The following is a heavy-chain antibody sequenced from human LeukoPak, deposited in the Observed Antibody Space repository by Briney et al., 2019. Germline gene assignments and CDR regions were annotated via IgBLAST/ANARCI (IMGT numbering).Heavy chain of an antibody. J-gene: IGHJ4*02. CDR2: ISYDGSNK. CDR3: ARDMEVDTAMVTPFDY. Sequence: GGSLRLSCAASGFTFSSYAMHWVRQAPGKGLEWVAVISYDGSNKYYADSVKGRFTISRDNSKNTLYLQMNSLRAEDTAVYYCARDMEVDTAMVTPFDYWGQGTLVTVSS. V-gene: IGHV3-30-3*01. CDR1: GFTFSSYA. D-gene: IGHD5-18*01.